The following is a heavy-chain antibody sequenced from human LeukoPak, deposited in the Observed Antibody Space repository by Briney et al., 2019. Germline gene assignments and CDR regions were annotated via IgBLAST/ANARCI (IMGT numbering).Heavy chain of an antibody. CDR1: GFTFSSYS. V-gene: IGHV3-21*04. D-gene: IGHD3-10*01. CDR3: ARDGPDWFGEPLGGMDV. J-gene: IGHJ6*02. Sequence: GGSLRLSCAASGFTFSSYSMNWVRQAPGKGLEWVSSISSSSSYIYYADSVKGRFTISRDNAKNSLYLQMNSLRAEDTAVYYCARDGPDWFGEPLGGMDVWGQGTTVTVSS. CDR2: ISSSSSYI.